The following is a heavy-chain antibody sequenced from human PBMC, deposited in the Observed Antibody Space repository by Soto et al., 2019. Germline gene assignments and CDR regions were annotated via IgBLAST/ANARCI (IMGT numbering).Heavy chain of an antibody. V-gene: IGHV4-4*07. Sequence: ASETLSLTCTVCGGSISSFYWSWIRQPAGKGLEWIGRIYSGGRNNYNPSLKSRVTMSVDTSKNQFSLRLSSVTAAYTAMYYCARGSSRWDYWGQGTLVTVSS. J-gene: IGHJ4*02. CDR1: GGSISSFY. CDR3: ARGSSRWDY. CDR2: IYSGGRN. D-gene: IGHD6-13*01.